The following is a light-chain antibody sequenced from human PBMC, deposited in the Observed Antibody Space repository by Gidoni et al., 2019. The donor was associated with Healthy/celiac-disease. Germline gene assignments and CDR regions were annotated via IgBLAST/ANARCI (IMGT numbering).Light chain of an antibody. Sequence: EIVLTQSPATLSLSPGERATLSCMASQSVSSYLAWYQQKPGQAPRLLIYDASNRATGIPARFSGSGSGTDFTLTISSLEPEDFAVYSCQQRSNWPYTFGQGTKLEIK. CDR2: DAS. CDR3: QQRSNWPYT. CDR1: QSVSSY. J-gene: IGKJ2*01. V-gene: IGKV3-11*01.